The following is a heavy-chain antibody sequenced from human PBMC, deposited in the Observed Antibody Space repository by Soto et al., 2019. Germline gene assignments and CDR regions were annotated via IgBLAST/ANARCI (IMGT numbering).Heavy chain of an antibody. V-gene: IGHV4-34*01. CDR3: ARGLLRFLEWLLYAGGDYFDY. D-gene: IGHD3-3*01. Sequence: ASETLSLTCAVYGGSFSGYYWSWIRQPPGKGLEWIGEINHSGSTNYNPSLKSRVTISVDTSKNQFSLKLSSVTAADTAVYYCARGLLRFLEWLLYAGGDYFDYWGQGTLVTVSS. J-gene: IGHJ4*02. CDR1: GGSFSGYY. CDR2: INHSGST.